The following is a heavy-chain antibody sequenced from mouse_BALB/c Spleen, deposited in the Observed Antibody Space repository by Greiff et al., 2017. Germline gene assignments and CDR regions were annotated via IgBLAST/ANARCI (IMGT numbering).Heavy chain of an antibody. V-gene: IGHV14-1*02. CDR3: AKGSSSWYFDV. CDR2: IDPENGNT. CDR1: GFNIKDYY. J-gene: IGHJ1*01. D-gene: IGHD1-1*01. Sequence: EVQVVESGAELVRPGALVKLSCKASGFNIKDYYMHWVKQRPEQGLEWIGWIDPENGNTIYDPKFQGKASITADTSSNTAYLQLSSLTSEDTAVYYCAKGSSSWYFDVWGAGTTVTVSS.